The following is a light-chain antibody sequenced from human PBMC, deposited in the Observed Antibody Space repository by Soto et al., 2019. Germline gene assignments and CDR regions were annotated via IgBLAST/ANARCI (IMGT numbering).Light chain of an antibody. Sequence: DIQMTQSPSTLSASVGDRVTITCRASQSISSWLAWYQQKPGKAPKLLIYKASSLESGVPLRFSGSGSGTEFTLTISSLQPDDFATYYCQQYSTFPVTFGQGTRLEI. CDR2: KAS. J-gene: IGKJ5*01. V-gene: IGKV1-5*03. CDR1: QSISSW. CDR3: QQYSTFPVT.